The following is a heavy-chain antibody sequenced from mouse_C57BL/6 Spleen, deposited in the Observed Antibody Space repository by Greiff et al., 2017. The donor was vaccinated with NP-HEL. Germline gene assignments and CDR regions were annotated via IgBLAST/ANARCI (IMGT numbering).Heavy chain of an antibody. CDR3: ARHGEYPWYFDV. J-gene: IGHJ1*03. Sequence: QVQLKESGPGLVAPSQSLTITCTVSGFSLTSYGVHWVRQPPGKGLEWLVVIWSDGSTTYNSALKSRLSISKDKSKGQVSLKMNSLQTDDTAMYYCARHGEYPWYFDVWGTGTTVTVSS. CDR2: IWSDGST. V-gene: IGHV2-6-1*01. CDR1: GFSLTSYG. D-gene: IGHD5-1*01.